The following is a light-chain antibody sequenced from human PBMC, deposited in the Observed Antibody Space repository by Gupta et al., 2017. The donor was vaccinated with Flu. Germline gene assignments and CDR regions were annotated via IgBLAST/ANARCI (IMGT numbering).Light chain of an antibody. CDR2: EVI. Sequence: TCSDIGGYKSVSWYQHHPGASPVLMIYEVIQRPSGVSHRFSGSKSGNTASMTISGLQAEDEADYCCSSYTSSNHVVFGGGTKLTVL. CDR3: SSYTSSNHVV. V-gene: IGLV2-14*01. J-gene: IGLJ3*02. CDR1: CSDIGGYKS.